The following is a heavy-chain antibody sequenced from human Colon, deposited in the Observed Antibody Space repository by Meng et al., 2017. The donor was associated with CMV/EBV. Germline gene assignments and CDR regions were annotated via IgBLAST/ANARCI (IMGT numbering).Heavy chain of an antibody. CDR3: AKGGPLRNYYASLDY. D-gene: IGHD1-26*01. CDR2: IFGNALST. V-gene: IGHV3-23*01. J-gene: IGHJ4*02. CDR1: GFTFGDYA. Sequence: SGFTFGDYAMSWVRQSPGKGLEWVSGIFGNALSTYYADSVKGRFTISRDNSKNTLYLQMNNLGAEDTAIYFCAKGGPLRNYYASLDYWGQGTLVTVSS.